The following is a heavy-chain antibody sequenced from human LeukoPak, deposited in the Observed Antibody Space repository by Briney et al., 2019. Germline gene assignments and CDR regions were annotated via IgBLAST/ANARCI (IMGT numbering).Heavy chain of an antibody. CDR3: ARDLRPIEWYYDSSGQTPSGY. V-gene: IGHV1-18*01. D-gene: IGHD3-22*01. Sequence: ASVKVSCKASGYTFTSYGISWVRQAPGQGLEWMGWISAYNGNTNYAQKLQGRVTMTTDTSTSTAYMELRSLRSDDTAVYYCARDLRPIEWYYDSSGQTPSGYWGQGTLVTVSS. CDR2: ISAYNGNT. J-gene: IGHJ4*02. CDR1: GYTFTSYG.